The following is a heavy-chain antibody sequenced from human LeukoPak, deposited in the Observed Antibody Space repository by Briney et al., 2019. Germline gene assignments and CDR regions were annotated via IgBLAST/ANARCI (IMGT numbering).Heavy chain of an antibody. J-gene: IGHJ4*02. Sequence: GASVKVSCKASGGTFSSHGLSWVRQAPGQGLEWMGGIIPIFGTTNYAQKFQGRVTITTDDSTSTGYMELSSLRSEDTAVYYCARRWPHSSGYYLFDYWGRGTLVTVSS. D-gene: IGHD3-22*01. CDR2: IIPIFGTT. CDR3: ARRWPHSSGYYLFDY. V-gene: IGHV1-69*05. CDR1: GGTFSSHG.